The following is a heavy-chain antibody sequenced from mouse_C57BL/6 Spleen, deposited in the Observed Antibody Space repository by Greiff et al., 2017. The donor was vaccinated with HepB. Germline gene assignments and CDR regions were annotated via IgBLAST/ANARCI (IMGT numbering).Heavy chain of an antibody. CDR1: GYTFTSYT. Sequence: VKLVESGAELARPGASVKMSCKASGYTFTSYTMHWVKQRPGQGLEWIGYINPSSGYTKYNQKFKDKATLTADKSSSTAYMQLSSLTSEDSAVYYCARSGDYSAMDYWGQGTSVTVSS. D-gene: IGHD3-1*01. CDR3: ARSGDYSAMDY. V-gene: IGHV1-4*01. J-gene: IGHJ4*01. CDR2: INPSSGYT.